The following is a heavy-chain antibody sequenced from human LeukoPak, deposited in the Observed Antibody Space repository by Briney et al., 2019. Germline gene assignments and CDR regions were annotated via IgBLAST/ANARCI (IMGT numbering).Heavy chain of an antibody. J-gene: IGHJ4*02. Sequence: PGASLRLSCAASGFTFSSYAMSCGRQAPGQGLEGGSAISGSVGSTYYADSVKGRFTNSRDNSKNTLYQQMDSLRAEDTAVYYCAKDLKIVVVTAILGYWGQGTLVSVSS. CDR1: GFTFSSYA. CDR3: AKDLKIVVVTAILGY. CDR2: ISGSVGST. V-gene: IGHV3-23*01. D-gene: IGHD2-21*02.